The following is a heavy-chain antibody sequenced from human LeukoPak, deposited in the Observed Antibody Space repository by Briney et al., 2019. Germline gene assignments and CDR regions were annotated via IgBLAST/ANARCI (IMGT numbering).Heavy chain of an antibody. CDR2: IYSGGNT. D-gene: IGHD3-10*01. J-gene: IGHJ4*02. CDR3: AGPYGSGSY. Sequence: PGGSLRLSCAASGFTVGSNYMSWVCHAPGKGLELVSVIYSGGNTYFSDSVKGRFTISIHNSKNTLYLQMNSLRVEDTAVYYCAGPYGSGSYWGQGTLVTVSS. V-gene: IGHV3-53*04. CDR1: GFTVGSNY.